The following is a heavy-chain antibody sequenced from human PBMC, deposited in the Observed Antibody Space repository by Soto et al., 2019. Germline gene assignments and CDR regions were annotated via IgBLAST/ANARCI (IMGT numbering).Heavy chain of an antibody. J-gene: IGHJ4*02. V-gene: IGHV3-48*03. CDR2: ISSSGSTI. D-gene: IGHD6-6*01. Sequence: PGGSLRLSCAASGFTFSSYEMNWVRQAPGKGLEWVSYISSSGSTIYYADSVKGRFTISRDNAKNSLYLQMNSLRAEDTAVYYCARHQGSIAARYWGQGTLVTVSS. CDR3: ARHQGSIAARY. CDR1: GFTFSSYE.